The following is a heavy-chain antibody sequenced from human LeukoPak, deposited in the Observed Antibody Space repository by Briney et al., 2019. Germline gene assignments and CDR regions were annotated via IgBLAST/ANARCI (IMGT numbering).Heavy chain of an antibody. Sequence: SVKVSCKASGGTSSSYAISWGRQAPGQGLEWVGRIIPILGIATYAQQFQGRVTITAGKSTSTAYMELSSLRSEDTDVYYCARDLWFGEDYYYGMDVWGQGTTVTVSS. V-gene: IGHV1-69*04. J-gene: IGHJ6*02. CDR1: GGTSSSYA. D-gene: IGHD3-10*01. CDR2: IIPILGIA. CDR3: ARDLWFGEDYYYGMDV.